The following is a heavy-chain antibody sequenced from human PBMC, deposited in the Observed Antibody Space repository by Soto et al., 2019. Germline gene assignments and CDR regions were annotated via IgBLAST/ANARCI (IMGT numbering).Heavy chain of an antibody. J-gene: IGHJ4*02. CDR1: GFSFSYYA. Sequence: GGSLRLSCAASGFSFSYYAMSWVRQAPGKGLEWVSVISASGGSTHYTASVRGRFTVSRDNSKNSLSLRMNSLRDEGTAVYFCENRSPYRSGWYSPTFDYWGQGALVTVSS. CDR2: ISASGGST. CDR3: ENRSPYRSGWYSPTFDY. D-gene: IGHD6-13*01. V-gene: IGHV3-23*01.